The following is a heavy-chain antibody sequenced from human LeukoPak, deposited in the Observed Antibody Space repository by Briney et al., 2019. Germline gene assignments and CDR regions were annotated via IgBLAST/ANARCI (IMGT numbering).Heavy chain of an antibody. CDR3: ARPLGGTYYYGSGSYPFDP. CDR2: IYTSGST. V-gene: IGHV4-4*07. D-gene: IGHD3-10*01. CDR1: GGSISSYY. J-gene: IGHJ5*02. Sequence: PSETLSLTCTVSGGSISSYYWSWIRQPAGKGLEWIGRIYTSGSTNYNPSLKSRVTISVDTSKDQFSLKLSSVTAADTAVYYCARPLGGTYYYGSGSYPFDPWGQGTLVTVSS.